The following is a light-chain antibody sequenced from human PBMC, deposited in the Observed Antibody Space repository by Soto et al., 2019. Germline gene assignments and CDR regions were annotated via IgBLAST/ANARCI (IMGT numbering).Light chain of an antibody. CDR3: SSFAGTKTV. Sequence: QSVLTQPASVSGSPGQSITISCTGTSSDVGGYNYVSWYQQHPGKAPKLMIYDVSNRPSGVSNRFSGSKSGNTASLTISGLQPEDEADYYCSSFAGTKTVFGTGTKVTVL. J-gene: IGLJ1*01. CDR2: DVS. CDR1: SSDVGGYNY. V-gene: IGLV2-14*03.